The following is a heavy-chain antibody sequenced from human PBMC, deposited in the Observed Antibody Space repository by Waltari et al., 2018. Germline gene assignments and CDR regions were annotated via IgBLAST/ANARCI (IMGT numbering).Heavy chain of an antibody. J-gene: IGHJ5*02. CDR2: IHSSGST. CDR3: ARDNRVTPVAMWVWFDP. D-gene: IGHD2-2*01. Sequence: QVQLQESGPGLVKPSETLSLTCTVSGDSISGYYCSWIRQPAGKGLEWIGRIHSSGSTNYNPSLKSRVTMSVDTSKNQFSLKLSSVTAADTAVYYCARDNRVTPVAMWVWFDPWGQGTLVTVSS. V-gene: IGHV4-4*07. CDR1: GDSISGYY.